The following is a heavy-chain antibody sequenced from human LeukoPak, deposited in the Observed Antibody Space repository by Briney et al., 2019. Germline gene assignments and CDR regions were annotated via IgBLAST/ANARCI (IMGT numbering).Heavy chain of an antibody. V-gene: IGHV3-48*01. CDR2: ITSSSTI. CDR3: ARVVVGATRYFDY. J-gene: IGHJ4*02. Sequence: TGGSLRLSCAASGFTFSSYAMSWVRQAPGKGLEWVSYITSSSTIYYGDSVKGRFTISRDNAKNSLYLQMNSLRAEDTAVYYCARVVVGATRYFDYWGQGTLVTVSS. CDR1: GFTFSSYA. D-gene: IGHD1-26*01.